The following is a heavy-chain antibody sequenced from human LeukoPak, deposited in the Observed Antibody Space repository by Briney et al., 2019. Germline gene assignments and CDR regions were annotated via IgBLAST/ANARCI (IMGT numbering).Heavy chain of an antibody. J-gene: IGHJ3*02. Sequence: GGSLRLSWAASGFTFSSYAMHGVGQAPGKGLEGGAVISYDGSNKYYADSVKGRFTISRDNSKNTLYLQMNSLRAEDTAVYYCARGTHYDYVWGSYPGDAFDIWGQGTMVTVSS. V-gene: IGHV3-30*04. CDR1: GFTFSSYA. CDR3: ARGTHYDYVWGSYPGDAFDI. CDR2: ISYDGSNK. D-gene: IGHD3-16*02.